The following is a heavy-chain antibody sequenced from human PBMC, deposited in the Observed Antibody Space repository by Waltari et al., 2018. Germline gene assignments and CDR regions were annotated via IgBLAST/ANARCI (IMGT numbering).Heavy chain of an antibody. Sequence: QVQLQQWGAGLLKPSETLSLTCGESGASFGGFYWSWIRQAPGKGLEWIGDITHTGDSNIKPARKSRRTISVDTSKRQFSLELTAVTPADTAVYYCGRAPATSWFGYSVYWGQGTVVTVSS. V-gene: IGHV4-34*04. J-gene: IGHJ4*02. CDR3: GRAPATSWFGYSVY. D-gene: IGHD2-2*01. CDR2: ITHTGDS. CDR1: GASFGGFY.